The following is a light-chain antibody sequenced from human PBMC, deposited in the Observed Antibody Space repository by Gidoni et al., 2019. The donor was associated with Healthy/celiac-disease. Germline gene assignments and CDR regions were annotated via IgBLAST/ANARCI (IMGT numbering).Light chain of an antibody. V-gene: IGKV3-20*01. Sequence: EIVLTQSPGTLSLSPGERATLSCRASQSVSSSYLAWYQQKPGQAPRLLIYGASSRANGIPDRFSGSGSGTDFTLTISRLEPEDFAVYYCQQYGSSPRITFXQXTRLEIK. CDR3: QQYGSSPRIT. J-gene: IGKJ5*01. CDR2: GAS. CDR1: QSVSSSY.